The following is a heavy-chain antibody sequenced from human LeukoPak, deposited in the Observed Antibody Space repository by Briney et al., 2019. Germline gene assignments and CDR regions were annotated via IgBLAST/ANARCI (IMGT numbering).Heavy chain of an antibody. V-gene: IGHV1-69*05. CDR3: ARDAGKYGSSWGGGYYYYYIDV. J-gene: IGHJ6*03. CDR2: IIPIFGTA. Sequence: SVKVSCKASGATFTSYAIIWVRQAPGQGLEWMGGIIPIFGTANYAQKFQGRVTITTDQSTSTTYIELSSLRSEDTALYYCARDAGKYGSSWGGGYYYYYIDVWGKGTTVTVSS. D-gene: IGHD6-6*01. CDR1: GATFTSYA.